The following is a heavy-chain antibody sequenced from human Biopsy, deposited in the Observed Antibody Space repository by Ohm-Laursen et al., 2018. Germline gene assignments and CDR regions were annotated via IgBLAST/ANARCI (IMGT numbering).Heavy chain of an antibody. CDR2: ISSSSESI. CDR1: GVTLSGYK. J-gene: IGHJ4*02. CDR3: ATDDYSGDSAY. V-gene: IGHV3-48*01. Sequence: SLRLSCAAFGVTLSGYKMNWVRQAPGKGLEWVSYISSSSESIYYADSVRGRFTVSRDNAQNSMYLQMNSLRADDTAVYYCATDDYSGDSAYWGQGTLVTVSS. D-gene: IGHD4-23*01.